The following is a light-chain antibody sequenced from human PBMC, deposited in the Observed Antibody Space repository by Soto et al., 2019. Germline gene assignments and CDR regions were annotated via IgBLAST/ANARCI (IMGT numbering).Light chain of an antibody. CDR2: DAS. CDR3: QQRSDWLGT. CDR1: QSFSSY. Sequence: EIVLTQSPATLSLSPGERATLSCRASQSFSSYLAWYQQKPGQAPSLLIYDASNRATGIPARFSGSGSGTDFTLTISSLEPEDFAVYFCQQRSDWLGTFGQGTKLEIK. J-gene: IGKJ2*01. V-gene: IGKV3-11*01.